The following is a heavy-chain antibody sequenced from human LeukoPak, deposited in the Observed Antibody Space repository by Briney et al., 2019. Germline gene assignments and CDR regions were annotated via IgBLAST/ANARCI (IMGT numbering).Heavy chain of an antibody. Sequence: GASVKVSCKASGYTFTGYYMHWVRQAPGQGLEWMGWINPNSDDTNYAQKFQGRVTMTRDTSISTAYMELSSLRSDDTAVYYCARGTVILSFDYWGQGTLVTVSS. CDR2: INPNSDDT. CDR1: GYTFTGYY. CDR3: ARGTVILSFDY. D-gene: IGHD3-16*02. J-gene: IGHJ4*02. V-gene: IGHV1-2*02.